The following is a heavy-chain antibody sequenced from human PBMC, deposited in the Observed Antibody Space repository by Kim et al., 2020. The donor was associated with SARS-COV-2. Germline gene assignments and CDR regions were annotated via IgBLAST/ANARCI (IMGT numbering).Heavy chain of an antibody. J-gene: IGHJ1*01. CDR1: GFVFRSYT. V-gene: IGHV3-30*04. Sequence: GGSLRLSCEASGFVFRSYTFHWVRQAPGKGLEWVALISYGGSTNYADSVKGRFTISRDNSKDTLYLQMSSLRVDDTAVYYCVRGMYRGGRGGATHWGQG. D-gene: IGHD1-26*01. CDR2: ISYGGST. CDR3: VRGMYRGGRGGATH.